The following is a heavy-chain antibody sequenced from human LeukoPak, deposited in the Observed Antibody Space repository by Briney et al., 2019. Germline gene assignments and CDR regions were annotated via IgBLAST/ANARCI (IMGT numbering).Heavy chain of an antibody. Sequence: GGSLRLSCAASGFTVGSNYMSWVRQAPGKGLEWVSVIDSGGSTYYADSVKGRFTISRDNSKNTLYLQMNSLRAEDTAVYYCATGVRYYYGSGSYVGVRAFDIWGQGTMVTVSS. J-gene: IGHJ3*02. CDR2: IDSGGST. CDR3: ATGVRYYYGSGSYVGVRAFDI. CDR1: GFTVGSNY. V-gene: IGHV3-53*01. D-gene: IGHD3-10*01.